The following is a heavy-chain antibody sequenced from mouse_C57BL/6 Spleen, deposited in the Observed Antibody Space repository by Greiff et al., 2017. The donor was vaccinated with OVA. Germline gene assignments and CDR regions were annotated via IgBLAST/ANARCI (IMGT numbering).Heavy chain of an antibody. Sequence: VQLQQSGAELVRPGASVKFSCTASGFTFSDSYMHWVKQRPEQGLEWIGRIDPENGDTEYASKFQGKATITADTSSNTAYLQLSSQTSEDTAVYYWTYTFPQGTWFAYWGQGTLVTVSA. D-gene: IGHD3-3*01. CDR3: TYTFPQGTWFAY. CDR2: IDPENGDT. J-gene: IGHJ3*01. V-gene: IGHV14-4*01. CDR1: GFTFSDSY.